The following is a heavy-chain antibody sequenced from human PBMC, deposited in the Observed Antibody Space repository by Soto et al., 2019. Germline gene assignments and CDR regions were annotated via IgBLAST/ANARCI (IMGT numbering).Heavy chain of an antibody. Sequence: ASETLSLACAVSGGSISSGGYSWSWIRQPPGKGLEWIGYIYHSGSTYYNPSLKSRVTISVDRSKNQFSLKLSSVTAADTAVYYCARSSVRGFGELFRPPYYYGMGVWGQGTTVTVSS. D-gene: IGHD3-10*01. CDR3: ARSSVRGFGELFRPPYYYGMGV. J-gene: IGHJ6*02. V-gene: IGHV4-30-2*01. CDR1: GGSISSGGYS. CDR2: IYHSGST.